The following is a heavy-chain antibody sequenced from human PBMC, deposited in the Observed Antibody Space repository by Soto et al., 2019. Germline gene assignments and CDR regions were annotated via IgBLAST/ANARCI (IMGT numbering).Heavy chain of an antibody. V-gene: IGHV3-21*01. CDR2: ISSSSSYI. CDR1: GFTFSSYS. D-gene: IGHD2-15*01. Sequence: EVQLVESGGGLVKPGGSLRLSCAASGFTFSSYSMNWVRQAPGKGLEWVSSISSSSSYIYYADSVKGRFTISRDNAKNSLYLQMNGLRAEDTAVYYCARDNVVVVAATSPSDGMDVWGQGTTVTVSS. CDR3: ARDNVVVVAATSPSDGMDV. J-gene: IGHJ6*02.